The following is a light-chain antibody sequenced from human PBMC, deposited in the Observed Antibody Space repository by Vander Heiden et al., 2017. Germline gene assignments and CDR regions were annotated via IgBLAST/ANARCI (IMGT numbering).Light chain of an antibody. Sequence: IVLTHPPGTLSLSPGERATLSCRASQSVSSSYLAWYQQKPGQAPRLLIYGASSRATGVPDRFSGSGSGTDFTLPISRLEPEDFAVYYCQQYGSSPRTFGQGTKVEIK. J-gene: IGKJ1*01. CDR2: GAS. V-gene: IGKV3-20*01. CDR3: QQYGSSPRT. CDR1: QSVSSSY.